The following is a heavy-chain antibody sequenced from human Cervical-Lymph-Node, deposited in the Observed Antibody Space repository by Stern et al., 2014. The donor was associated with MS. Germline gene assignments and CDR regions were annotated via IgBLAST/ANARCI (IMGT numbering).Heavy chain of an antibody. CDR3: AGPRYAF. CDR2: ISPLFSTS. J-gene: IGHJ4*02. V-gene: IGHV1-69*06. CDR1: GGSFMNYA. D-gene: IGHD2-2*01. Sequence: VQLVESGPEVKKPGSSVKVSCKASGGSFMNYAITWVRQDPGQGPEWMGDISPLFSTSSYAQKFQGRVTITADKSTTTAYMEVNSLTSEDTAVYYCAGPRYAFWGQGTLVIVSS.